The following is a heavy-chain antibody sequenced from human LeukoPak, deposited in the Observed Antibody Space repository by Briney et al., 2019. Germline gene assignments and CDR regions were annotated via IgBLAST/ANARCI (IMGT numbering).Heavy chain of an antibody. Sequence: PSETLSLTCAVYGGSFSGYYWSWIRQPPGKGLEWIGEINHSGSTNYNPSPKSRVTILVDTSKNQFSLKLSSVTAADTAVYYCARVVTFGKLLPDYWGQGTLVTVSS. J-gene: IGHJ4*02. CDR1: GGSFSGYY. D-gene: IGHD3-10*01. CDR2: INHSGST. CDR3: ARVVTFGKLLPDY. V-gene: IGHV4-34*01.